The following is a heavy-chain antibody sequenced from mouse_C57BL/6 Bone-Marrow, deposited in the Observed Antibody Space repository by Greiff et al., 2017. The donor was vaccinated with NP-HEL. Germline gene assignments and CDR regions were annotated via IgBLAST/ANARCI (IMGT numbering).Heavy chain of an antibody. Sequence: VQLQQSGPELVKPGASVKISCKASGYAFSSSWMNWVKQRPGKGLEWIGRIYPGDGDTNYNGKFKGKATLTADKSSSTAYMQLSSLTSEDSAVYFCGTGPWFAYWGQGTLVTVSA. CDR1: GYAFSSSW. J-gene: IGHJ3*01. CDR2: IYPGDGDT. CDR3: GTGPWFAY. V-gene: IGHV1-82*01.